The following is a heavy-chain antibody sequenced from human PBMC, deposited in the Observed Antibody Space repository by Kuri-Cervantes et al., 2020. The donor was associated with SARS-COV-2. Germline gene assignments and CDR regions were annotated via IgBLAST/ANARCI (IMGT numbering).Heavy chain of an antibody. CDR1: GFTFDDYG. CDR3: ASFPNDYGDYGDAFDI. D-gene: IGHD4-17*01. Sequence: GESLKISCAASGFTFDDYGMSWVRQAPGKGLEWVSSISSSSSYIYYADSVKGRFTISRDNAKNSLYLQMNSLRAEDTAVYYCASFPNDYGDYGDAFDIWGQGTMVTVSS. V-gene: IGHV3-21*01. CDR2: ISSSSSYI. J-gene: IGHJ3*02.